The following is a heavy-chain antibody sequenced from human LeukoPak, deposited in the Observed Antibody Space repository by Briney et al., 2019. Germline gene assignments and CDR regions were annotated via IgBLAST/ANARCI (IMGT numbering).Heavy chain of an antibody. J-gene: IGHJ4*02. D-gene: IGHD2-21*02. CDR3: ARSSRMTEIDY. CDR1: GSIFTSYW. V-gene: IGHV5-51*01. CDR2: IYPGDSDT. Sequence: GASLQTSAQGSGSIFTSYWIGWGRPLPGKGLEGMGIIYPGDSDTRYSPSFQGQVTISADKSISTAYLQWSSLKASDTAMYYCARSSRMTEIDYWGQGTLVTVSS.